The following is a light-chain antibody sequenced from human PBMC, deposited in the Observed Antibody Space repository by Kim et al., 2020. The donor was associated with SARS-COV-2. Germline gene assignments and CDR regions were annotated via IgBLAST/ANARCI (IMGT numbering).Light chain of an antibody. CDR1: QSIENR. Sequence: EIQMTQSPSTLSASVGDSVTITCRASQSIENRLAWYQQKPGKAPNVLIYDGSALASGVPSRFSGSGFGADFTLTISSLQPDDFATYYCQQYSSFATFGQGTKVDIK. CDR3: QQYSSFAT. CDR2: DGS. V-gene: IGKV1-5*01. J-gene: IGKJ1*01.